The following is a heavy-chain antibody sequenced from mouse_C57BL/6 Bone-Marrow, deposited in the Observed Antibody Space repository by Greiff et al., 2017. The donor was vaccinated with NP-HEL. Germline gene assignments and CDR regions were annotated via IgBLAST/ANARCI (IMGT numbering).Heavy chain of an antibody. CDR3: ARPYDYAMDY. D-gene: IGHD6-5*01. J-gene: IGHJ4*01. CDR1: GYTFTDYY. Sequence: VQLQQSGAELVRPGASVKLSCKASGYTFTDYYINWVKQRPGQGLEWIARIYPGSGNTYYNEKFKGKATLTAEKSSSTAYMQLSSLTSEDSAVYFCARPYDYAMDYWGQGTSVTVSS. CDR2: IYPGSGNT. V-gene: IGHV1-76*01.